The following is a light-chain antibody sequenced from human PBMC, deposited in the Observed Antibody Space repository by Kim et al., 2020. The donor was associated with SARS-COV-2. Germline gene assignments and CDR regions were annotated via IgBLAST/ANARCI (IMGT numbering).Light chain of an antibody. CDR1: QSLVHSDGSTY. V-gene: IGKV2-30*02. CDR2: RVS. J-gene: IGKJ1*01. Sequence: DAVMTQSPLFLPVTLGQPASISCRSSQSLVHSDGSTYLNWFQQRPGQSPRRLFYRVSQRGSGVPDRFSGSGSGTDFTLNISRVEAEDVGVYYWMQATHWPPWAFGQGPKMEI. CDR3: MQATHWPPWA.